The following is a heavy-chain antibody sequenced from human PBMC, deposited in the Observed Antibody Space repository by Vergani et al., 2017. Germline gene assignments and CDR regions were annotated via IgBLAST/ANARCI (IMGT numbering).Heavy chain of an antibody. CDR3: AARGIGYCSSTSCYKGGIDY. V-gene: IGHV4-34*01. CDR1: GGSFSGYY. Sequence: QVQLQQWGAGLLKPSETLSLTCAVYGGSFSGYYWSWIRQPPGKGLEWIGEINHSGSTNYNPSLKSRVTISVDTSKNQFSLKLSSVTAADTAVYNCAARGIGYCSSTSCYKGGIDYWGQGTLVTVSS. J-gene: IGHJ4*02. D-gene: IGHD2-2*02. CDR2: INHSGST.